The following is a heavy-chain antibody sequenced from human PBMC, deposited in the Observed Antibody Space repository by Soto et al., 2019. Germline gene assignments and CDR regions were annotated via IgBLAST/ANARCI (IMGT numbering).Heavy chain of an antibody. CDR3: ARDSNYYDSRDQLGRAFDI. CDR2: INPSDGST. Sequence: GASVRVSCKASGYTFTSYYMHWVRQAPGQGLEWMGIINPSDGSTSYGQKFQGRVTMTRDTSTSTVYMDLSSLRSEDTAVYYCARDSNYYDSRDQLGRAFDIWGQGTMVTVSS. D-gene: IGHD3-22*01. V-gene: IGHV1-46*01. CDR1: GYTFTSYY. J-gene: IGHJ3*02.